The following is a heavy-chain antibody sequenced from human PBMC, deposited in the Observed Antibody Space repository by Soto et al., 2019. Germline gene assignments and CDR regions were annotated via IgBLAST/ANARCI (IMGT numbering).Heavy chain of an antibody. J-gene: IGHJ4*02. V-gene: IGHV1-8*02. Sequence: ASVKVSCKTSGYTFTTFDINWVRQAPGQGPEWLGWMSPNNGDTGYAQQFRGRVTMTRDTCISTAYMELTSLTSYDTAVYYCARGITEGVDYWGQGTLVTVSS. CDR2: MSPNNGDT. CDR3: ARGITEGVDY. CDR1: GYTFTTFD. D-gene: IGHD1-20*01.